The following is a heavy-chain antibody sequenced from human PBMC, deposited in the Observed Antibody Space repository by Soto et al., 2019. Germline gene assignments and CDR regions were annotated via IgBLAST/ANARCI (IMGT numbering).Heavy chain of an antibody. CDR2: ILGSGAKT. V-gene: IGHV3-23*01. J-gene: IGHJ5*02. CDR3: AKDTVYTVTTFHNFFDL. D-gene: IGHD4-17*01. Sequence: PGGSLRLSCAASGFTFSSYAMYWIRQAPGKGLEWVSGILGSGAKTYYADSVRGRFTISRDNSGNTLYLHMNSLRTEDTALYYCAKDTVYTVTTFHNFFDLWGQGTLVTVSS. CDR1: GFTFSSYA.